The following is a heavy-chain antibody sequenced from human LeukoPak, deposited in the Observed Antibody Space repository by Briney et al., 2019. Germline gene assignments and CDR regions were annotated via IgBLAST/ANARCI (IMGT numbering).Heavy chain of an antibody. V-gene: IGHV4-59*01. J-gene: IGHJ4*02. Sequence: SETLSLTCTVSGGSISSYYWSWIRQPPGKGLEWIGNIYYSGSTNYNPSLKSRVTISVDTSKNQFSLKLSSATAADTAVYYRARTGGYYDSSGPNDYWGQGTLVTVSS. CDR3: ARTGGYYDSSGPNDY. CDR1: GGSISSYY. CDR2: IYYSGST. D-gene: IGHD3-22*01.